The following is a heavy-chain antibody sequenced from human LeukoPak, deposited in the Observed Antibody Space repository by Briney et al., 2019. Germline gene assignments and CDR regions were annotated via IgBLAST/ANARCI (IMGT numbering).Heavy chain of an antibody. CDR1: GDSVSSNSAA. Sequence: RSQTLSLTCAISGDSVSSNSAAWNWIRQSPSRGLEWLGRTYYRSKWYNDYAVSVKSRITINPDTSKNQFSLQLNSVTPEDTAVYYCARASHRSGWYPGAFDIWGQGTMVTVSS. CDR3: ARASHRSGWYPGAFDI. CDR2: TYYRSKWYN. D-gene: IGHD6-19*01. V-gene: IGHV6-1*01. J-gene: IGHJ3*02.